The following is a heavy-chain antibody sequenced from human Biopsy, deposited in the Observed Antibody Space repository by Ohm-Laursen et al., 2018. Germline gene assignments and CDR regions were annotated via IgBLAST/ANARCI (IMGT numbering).Heavy chain of an antibody. CDR1: GDSISSYY. CDR2: VYYTGST. Sequence: TLSLTCTVSGDSISSYYWSWIRQPPGKGLQWIGYVYYTGSTDYNPSLQSRVTISVDTSKNHFSLRLRSVTPAGTAIYYCARDRGYYSDRTVPGYFDLWGRGTLVTVSS. J-gene: IGHJ2*01. CDR3: ARDRGYYSDRTVPGYFDL. D-gene: IGHD3-22*01. V-gene: IGHV4-59*01.